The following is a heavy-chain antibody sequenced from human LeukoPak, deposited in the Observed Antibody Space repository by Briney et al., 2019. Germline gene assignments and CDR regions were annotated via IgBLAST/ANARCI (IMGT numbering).Heavy chain of an antibody. V-gene: IGHV4-4*07. D-gene: IGHD3-16*01. Sequence: SETLSLTCTVSGGSISSYYWSWIRQPAGKGLEWIGRIYTSGSTNYNPSLKSRVTMSVDTSKNQFSLMLSSVTAADTAVYYCARSHDSGGTRGLSWFDPWGQGTLVTVSS. J-gene: IGHJ5*02. CDR1: GGSISSYY. CDR3: ARSHDSGGTRGLSWFDP. CDR2: IYTSGST.